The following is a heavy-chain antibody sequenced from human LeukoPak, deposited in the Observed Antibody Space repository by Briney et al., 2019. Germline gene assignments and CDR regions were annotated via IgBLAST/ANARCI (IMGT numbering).Heavy chain of an antibody. Sequence: PSETLSLTCTVSGGSIRTISYYWGWIRQPPGKGLEWIGSIYYSGSTYYNPSLKSRVIISVDTSKNQFSLKLRSVTAADTAMYYCARALVWFGESLNYYMDVWGKGTTVTVSS. CDR3: ARALVWFGESLNYYMDV. J-gene: IGHJ6*03. CDR2: IYYSGST. D-gene: IGHD3-10*01. V-gene: IGHV4-39*07. CDR1: GGSIRTISYY.